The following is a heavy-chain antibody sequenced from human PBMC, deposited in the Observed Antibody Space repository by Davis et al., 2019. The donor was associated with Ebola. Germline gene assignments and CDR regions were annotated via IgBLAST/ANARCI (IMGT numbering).Heavy chain of an antibody. Sequence: GESLKISCAASGFTFSTYSMNWVRQAPGKGLEWVAVISYDGSNKYYADSVKGRFTISRDNSKNTLYLQMNSLRAEDTAVYYCAKGIVCISSRCYYDFWGQGILVTVSS. V-gene: IGHV3-33*05. CDR1: GFTFSTYS. J-gene: IGHJ4*02. CDR3: AKGIVCISSRCYYDF. CDR2: ISYDGSNK. D-gene: IGHD3-3*01.